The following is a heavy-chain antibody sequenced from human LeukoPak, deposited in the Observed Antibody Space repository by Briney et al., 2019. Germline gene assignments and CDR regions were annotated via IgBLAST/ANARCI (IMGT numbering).Heavy chain of an antibody. V-gene: IGHV1-8*01. D-gene: IGHD6-19*01. Sequence: ASVKVSCKASGYTFTSYDINWVRQATGQGLEWMGWMNPNSGNTGSAQKFQGRVSMTRNTPISTAYMELSSLRSEDTAVYYCARPRRAVAGKGYYFDYWGQGTLVTVSS. CDR1: GYTFTSYD. J-gene: IGHJ4*02. CDR3: ARPRRAVAGKGYYFDY. CDR2: MNPNSGNT.